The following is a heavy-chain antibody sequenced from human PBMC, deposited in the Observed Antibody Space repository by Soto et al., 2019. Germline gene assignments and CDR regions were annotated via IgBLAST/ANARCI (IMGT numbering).Heavy chain of an antibody. CDR1: AFTFSRFA. V-gene: IGHV3-30*18. CDR3: AKDVSVILPIDKLNLFYDYGMDV. D-gene: IGHD2-2*01. J-gene: IGHJ6*02. Sequence: QGQLVQSGGGVVQPGRSLTLSCEASAFTFSRFAMHWVRQAPGKGLEWGALISFDGSKIFYTPSVKDRFTISRDNSKNTLFLQMNNLRAEDTAVYYCAKDVSVILPIDKLNLFYDYGMDVWGQGTTVSDSS. CDR2: ISFDGSKI.